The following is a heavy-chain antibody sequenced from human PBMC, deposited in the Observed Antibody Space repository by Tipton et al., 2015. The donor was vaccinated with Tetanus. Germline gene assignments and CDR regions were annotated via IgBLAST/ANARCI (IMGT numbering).Heavy chain of an antibody. CDR1: GGSFSGYY. CDR2: INHSGST. J-gene: IGHJ4*02. Sequence: LRLSCAVYGGSFSGYYWSWIRQPPGKGLEWIREINHSGSTNYNPSLKSRVTISVDTSKNQFSLKLSSVTAADTAVYYCARVRSSSGWGQGTLVTVSS. CDR3: ARVRSSSG. V-gene: IGHV4-34*01. D-gene: IGHD3-10*01.